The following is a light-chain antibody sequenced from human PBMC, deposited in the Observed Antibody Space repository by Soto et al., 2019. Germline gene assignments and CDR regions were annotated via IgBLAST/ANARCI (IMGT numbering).Light chain of an antibody. V-gene: IGLV2-8*01. J-gene: IGLJ2*01. CDR1: SSDFGTYNF. Sequence: QSALTQPPSASGSPGQSVTISCTGTSSDFGTYNFVSWYQQHPGKAPKFMIYEVNKRPSGVPDRFSGSKSGNTASLTVSGLQAEDEADYYCSSYVRSTSFAFGGGTKLTVL. CDR2: EVN. CDR3: SSYVRSTSFA.